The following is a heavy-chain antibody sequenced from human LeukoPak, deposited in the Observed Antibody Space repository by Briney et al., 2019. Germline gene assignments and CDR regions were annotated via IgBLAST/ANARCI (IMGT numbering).Heavy chain of an antibody. D-gene: IGHD3-16*02. CDR3: VRDLRVWGSYRSLYY. CDR2: ISAYNGHT. V-gene: IGHV1-18*01. Sequence: ASVKVSCKASGYTFTTYGISWVRQAPGQGLEWMGWISAYNGHTNYAQKLQGRVTMTTDASTTTAYMELRSLRSDDTAVYYCVRDLRVWGSYRSLYYWGQGTLVTVSS. J-gene: IGHJ4*02. CDR1: GYTFTTYG.